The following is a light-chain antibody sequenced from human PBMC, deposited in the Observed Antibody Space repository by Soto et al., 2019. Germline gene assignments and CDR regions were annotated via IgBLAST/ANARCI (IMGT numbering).Light chain of an antibody. CDR3: AAWDDSLSGPVL. CDR1: SSNIGSNY. CDR2: RNN. J-gene: IGLJ2*01. Sequence: QSVLTQPPSASGTPGQRVTISCSGSSSNIGSNYVYWYQQLPGTAPKLLSYRNNQRPSGVPDRFSGSKSGTSASLAISGLRAEDEADYYCAAWDDSLSGPVLVGGGTKLTVL. V-gene: IGLV1-47*01.